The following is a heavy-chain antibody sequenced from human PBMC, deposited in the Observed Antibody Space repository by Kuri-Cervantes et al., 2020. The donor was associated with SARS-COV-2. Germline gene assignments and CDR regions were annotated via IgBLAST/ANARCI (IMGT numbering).Heavy chain of an antibody. CDR3: AKGGTSSSSLYFQH. CDR1: GFTFSSYW. D-gene: IGHD6-6*01. CDR2: IKQDGSEK. J-gene: IGHJ1*01. Sequence: ETLSLTCAASGFTFSSYWMSWVRQAPGKGLEWVANIKQDGSEKYYVDSVKGRFTISRDNAKNSLYLQMNSLRAEDMALYYCAKGGTSSSSLYFQHWGQGTLVTVSS. V-gene: IGHV3-7*03.